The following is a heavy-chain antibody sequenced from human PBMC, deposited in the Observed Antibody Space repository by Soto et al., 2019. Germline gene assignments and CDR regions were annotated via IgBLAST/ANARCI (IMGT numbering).Heavy chain of an antibody. Sequence: QVQLVQSGAEVKKPGASVKVSCKVSGYTLTELSMHWVRQAPGQGLEWMGGFDPEDGETIYVQKFQGRVTMTEDTATDTAYMELSSRRSEDTAVYYCATGPMVPRSYYYGMDVWGQGTTVTVSS. D-gene: IGHD3-10*01. CDR1: GYTLTELS. CDR2: FDPEDGET. V-gene: IGHV1-24*01. J-gene: IGHJ6*02. CDR3: ATGPMVPRSYYYGMDV.